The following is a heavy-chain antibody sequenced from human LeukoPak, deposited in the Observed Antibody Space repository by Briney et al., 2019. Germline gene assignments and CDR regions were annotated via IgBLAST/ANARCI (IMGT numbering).Heavy chain of an antibody. V-gene: IGHV3-15*01. D-gene: IGHD3-22*01. Sequence: GGSLRLSCAASGFTFSNAWMSWVRQAPGKGLEWVGRIKSKTDGGTTDYAAPVKGRFTISRDDSKNTLYLQMNSLKTEDTAVYYCTTYLFDSSGYVLSDCWGQGTLVTVSS. J-gene: IGHJ4*02. CDR3: TTYLFDSSGYVLSDC. CDR2: IKSKTDGGTT. CDR1: GFTFSNAW.